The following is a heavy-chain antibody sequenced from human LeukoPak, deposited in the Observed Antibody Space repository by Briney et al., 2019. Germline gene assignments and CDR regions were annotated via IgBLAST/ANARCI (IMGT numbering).Heavy chain of an antibody. CDR3: TRDRGTYNWFDP. CDR1: GFSFSGSS. J-gene: IGHJ5*02. Sequence: GGSLKLSCAASGFSFSGSSVHWVRQSSGRGLEWVGLIDKKDNLYATAYAESVRGRFTISRDDSKDTAFLHMDSLKTEDTALYYCTRDRGTYNWFDPWGQGTLVTVSS. D-gene: IGHD2-15*01. V-gene: IGHV3-73*01. CDR2: IDKKDNLYAT.